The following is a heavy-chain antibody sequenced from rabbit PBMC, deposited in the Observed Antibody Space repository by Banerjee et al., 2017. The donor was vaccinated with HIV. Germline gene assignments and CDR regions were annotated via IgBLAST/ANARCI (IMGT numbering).Heavy chain of an antibody. V-gene: IGHV1S40*01. Sequence: QSLEESGGDLVKPGASLTLTCTASGFSFSSNYWICWVRQAPGKGLEWIACINTSSGNTVYATWAKGRLTISKTSSTTVTLQMTNLTAADTATYFCARGGSGYYTDYYFNLWGQGTLVTVS. CDR2: INTSSGNT. J-gene: IGHJ4*01. CDR1: GFSFSSNYW. D-gene: IGHD8-1*01. CDR3: ARGGSGYYTDYYFNL.